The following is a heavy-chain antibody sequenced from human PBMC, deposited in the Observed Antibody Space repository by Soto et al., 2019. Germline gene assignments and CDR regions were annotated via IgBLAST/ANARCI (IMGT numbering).Heavy chain of an antibody. V-gene: IGHV3-23*01. J-gene: IGHJ6*02. CDR3: AKDCGDADYYYYGMDV. D-gene: IGHD2-21*01. CDR1: GFTFSSYA. Sequence: GGSLRLSCAASGFTFSSYAMSWVRQAPGKGLEWVSAISGSGGSTYYADSVKGRFTISRDNSKNTLYLQMNSLRAEDTAVYYCAKDCGDADYYYYGMDVWGQGTTVTVSS. CDR2: ISGSGGST.